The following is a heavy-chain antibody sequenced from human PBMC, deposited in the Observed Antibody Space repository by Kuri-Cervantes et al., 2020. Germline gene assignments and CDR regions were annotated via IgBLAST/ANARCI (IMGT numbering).Heavy chain of an antibody. CDR3: AKPISGSSTGDAFDI. J-gene: IGHJ3*02. CDR1: GFTFSSYW. CDR2: IKQDGSEK. Sequence: GESLKISCAASGFTFSSYWMSWVRQAPGKGLEWVANIKQDGSEKYYVDSVKGRFTISRDNAKNSLYLQMNSLRAEDTAVYYCAKPISGSSTGDAFDIWGQGTMVTVSS. V-gene: IGHV3-7*03. D-gene: IGHD1-26*01.